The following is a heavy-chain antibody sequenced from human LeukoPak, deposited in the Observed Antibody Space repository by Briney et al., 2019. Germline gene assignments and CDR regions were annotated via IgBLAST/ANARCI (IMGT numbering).Heavy chain of an antibody. CDR1: GYSFSSYW. V-gene: IGHV5-51*01. CDR3: ARLHYFGSGNYYNVGDY. CDR2: IYPGNSDT. Sequence: GESLKISCKGSGYSFSSYWIGWVRQMPGKGLEWMGIIYPGNSDTRYSPPFQGQVTISADKSISTAYLQWSSLKASDTAMYYCARLHYFGSGNYYNVGDYWGQGTLVTVSS. J-gene: IGHJ4*02. D-gene: IGHD3-10*01.